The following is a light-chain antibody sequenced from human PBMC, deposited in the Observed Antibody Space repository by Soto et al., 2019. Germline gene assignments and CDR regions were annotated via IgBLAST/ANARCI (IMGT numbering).Light chain of an antibody. Sequence: QSALTQPASVSGSPGQSITISCTGTSSDFGNYNLVSWYQQHPGKVPKLILFEVNKRPSGVSGRFSGSKSGNTASLTISGLQAEDEADYYCSSYTSSSTRVFGTGTKVTVL. CDR3: SSYTSSSTRV. CDR2: EVN. J-gene: IGLJ1*01. CDR1: SSDFGNYNL. V-gene: IGLV2-14*02.